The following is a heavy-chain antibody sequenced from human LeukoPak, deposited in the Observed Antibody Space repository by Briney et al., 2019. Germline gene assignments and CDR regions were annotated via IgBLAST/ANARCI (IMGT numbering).Heavy chain of an antibody. CDR1: GGSFSGYY. V-gene: IGHV4-34*01. D-gene: IGHD2-2*01. CDR3: ARGLRPRGTSPRYYYYMDV. Sequence: SETLSLTCAVYGGSFSGYYWSWIRQPPGKGLEWIGEINHSGSTNYNPSLKSRVTISVDTSKNQFSLKLSSVTAADTAVYYCARGLRPRGTSPRYYYYMDVWGKGTTVTVSS. CDR2: INHSGST. J-gene: IGHJ6*03.